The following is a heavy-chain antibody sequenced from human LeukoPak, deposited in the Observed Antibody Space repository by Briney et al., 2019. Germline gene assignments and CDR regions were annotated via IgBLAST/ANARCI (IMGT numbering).Heavy chain of an antibody. Sequence: GESLKISCHGSGYNFANSWIGWVRQMPGKGLEWVGLIYPDDSDIRYSPSFQGHVTISADKSISTAYLQWSSLKASDTAIYYCARHRSSSSAAGYWGQGTLVTVSS. D-gene: IGHD6-6*01. V-gene: IGHV5-51*01. J-gene: IGHJ4*02. CDR3: ARHRSSSSAAGY. CDR1: GYNFANSW. CDR2: IYPDDSDI.